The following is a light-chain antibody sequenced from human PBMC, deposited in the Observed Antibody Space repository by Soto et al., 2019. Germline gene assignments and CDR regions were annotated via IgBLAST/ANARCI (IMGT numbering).Light chain of an antibody. CDR2: GAS. CDR1: QSVSSSY. Sequence: EIVLTQSPGTLSLSPGERATLSCRASQSVSSSYLAWYQHKPGQAPRLLIYGASTRATGIPDRFSGSGSGTDFTLTISRLEPEDFAVSYCQQYGSSPPITFGQGTRLEIK. V-gene: IGKV3-20*01. J-gene: IGKJ5*01. CDR3: QQYGSSPPIT.